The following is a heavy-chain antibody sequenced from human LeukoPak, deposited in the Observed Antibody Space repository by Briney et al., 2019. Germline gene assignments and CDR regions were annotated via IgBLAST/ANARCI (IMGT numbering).Heavy chain of an antibody. CDR1: GGSFSGYY. CDR3: ARAGGTYYYDSSGYYRLRFDY. Sequence: SETLSLTCAVYGGSFSGYYWSWIRQPPGKGLEWIGEINHSRSTNYNPSLKSRVTISVDTSKNQFSLKLSSVTAADTAVYYCARAGGTYYYDSSGYYRLRFDYWGQGTLVTVSS. CDR2: INHSRST. D-gene: IGHD3-22*01. V-gene: IGHV4-34*01. J-gene: IGHJ4*02.